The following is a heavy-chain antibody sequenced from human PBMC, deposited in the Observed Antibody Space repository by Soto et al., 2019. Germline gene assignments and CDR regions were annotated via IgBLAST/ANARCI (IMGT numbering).Heavy chain of an antibody. V-gene: IGHV1-8*01. Sequence: ASVKVSCKASGYTFTSYDINWVRQATGQGLEWMGWMNPNSGNTGYAQKFQGRVTMTRHTSISTAYMELSSLRYEDTAVYYCARVAPYYDILTGYYYYYYYGMYVWGQGTTVTVSS. CDR3: ARVAPYYDILTGYYYYYYYGMYV. J-gene: IGHJ6*02. CDR2: MNPNSGNT. D-gene: IGHD3-9*01. CDR1: GYTFTSYD.